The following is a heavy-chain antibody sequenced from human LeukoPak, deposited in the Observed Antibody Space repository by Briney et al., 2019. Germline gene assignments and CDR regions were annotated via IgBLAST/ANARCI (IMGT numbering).Heavy chain of an antibody. J-gene: IGHJ4*02. D-gene: IGHD3-16*01. Sequence: GGSLRLSCAASGFTFSSYGMHWVRQAPGKGLEWVAFIRYDGSNKYYADSVKGRFTISRDNAKNSLYLQMNSLRAEDTAVYYCARILRYYFDYWGQGTLVTVSS. CDR2: IRYDGSNK. CDR1: GFTFSSYG. V-gene: IGHV3-30*02. CDR3: ARILRYYFDY.